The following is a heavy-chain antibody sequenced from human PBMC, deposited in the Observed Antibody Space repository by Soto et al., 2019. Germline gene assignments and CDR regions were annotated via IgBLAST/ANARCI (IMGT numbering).Heavy chain of an antibody. CDR1: GGTFSSYA. Sequence: QVQLVQSGAEVKKPGSSVKVSCKSSGGTFSSYAISWVRQAPGQGLEWMGGIIPIFGTANYAQKFQGRVTIHADDSTSTAYMELSSLRSEDTAVYYCASGRYCAYPLGIEYWGQGNLVTVSS. D-gene: IGHD7-27*01. V-gene: IGHV1-69*12. CDR2: IIPIFGTA. J-gene: IGHJ4*02. CDR3: ASGRYCAYPLGIEY.